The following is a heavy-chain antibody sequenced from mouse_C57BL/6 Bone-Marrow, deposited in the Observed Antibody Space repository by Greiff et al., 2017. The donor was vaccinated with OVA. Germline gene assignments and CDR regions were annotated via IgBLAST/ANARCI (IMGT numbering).Heavy chain of an antibody. Sequence: QVQLQQPGAELVMPGASVKLSCKASGFPFTSYWMHWVKQRPGQGLDWIGEIDPSDSYTTYHQKFKGKSTLTVEKSSSTANMQLSSLTSEDAAVYYCARNPNYYSKGWFAYWGQGTLVTVSA. D-gene: IGHD2-5*01. J-gene: IGHJ3*01. CDR3: ARNPNYYSKGWFAY. V-gene: IGHV1-69*01. CDR2: IDPSDSYT. CDR1: GFPFTSYW.